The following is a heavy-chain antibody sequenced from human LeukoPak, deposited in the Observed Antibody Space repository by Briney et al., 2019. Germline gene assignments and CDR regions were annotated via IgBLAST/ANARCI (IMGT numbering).Heavy chain of an antibody. D-gene: IGHD4-11*01. V-gene: IGHV3-33*01. J-gene: IGHJ4*02. CDR1: GFTFTTHA. CDR3: ARDDYSSLFDY. Sequence: GGSLRLSCAASGFTFTTHAMHWVRQAPGMGLEWVAFIWSDGINKYYADSVKGRFTISKDNSDSTVYLQMNSLRAEDTAVYYCARDDYSSLFDYWGQGTLVTVSS. CDR2: IWSDGINK.